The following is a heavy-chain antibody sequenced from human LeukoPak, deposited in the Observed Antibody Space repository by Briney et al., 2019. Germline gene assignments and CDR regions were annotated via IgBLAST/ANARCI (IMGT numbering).Heavy chain of an antibody. Sequence: GGSLRLSCAASGFTFSNYTMNWVRQAPGKGLEWVSSITSSSCIYYADSLKGRFTISRDNANNSLYLQMNSLRAEDTALYYCARGGPNTYYDILTGYDYFYYYGMDVWGQGTTVTVSS. D-gene: IGHD3-9*01. CDR1: GFTFSNYT. V-gene: IGHV3-21*01. CDR2: ITSSSCI. CDR3: ARGGPNTYYDILTGYDYFYYYGMDV. J-gene: IGHJ6*02.